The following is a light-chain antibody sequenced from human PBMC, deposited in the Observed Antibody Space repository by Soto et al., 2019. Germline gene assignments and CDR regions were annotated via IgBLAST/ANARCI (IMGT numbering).Light chain of an antibody. J-gene: IGKJ4*01. CDR2: GAS. Sequence: EIVMTQSPATMSVSPWEIATLSCRASQSMGSNVAWYQQKPGQAPRLLIYGASTRAAGIPARFSGSGSGTEFTLTISSLQPDDFAAYYRQHYRNFPHTFGGGTKVDIK. CDR3: QHYRNFPHT. CDR1: QSMGSN. V-gene: IGKV3-15*01.